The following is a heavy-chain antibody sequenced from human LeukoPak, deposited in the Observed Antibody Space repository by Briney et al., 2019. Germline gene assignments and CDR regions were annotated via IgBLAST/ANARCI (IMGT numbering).Heavy chain of an antibody. CDR3: ARDHYDILTGYYAFDI. Sequence: SETLSLTCTVSGGSISSYYWSWIRQPPGRGLEWIGYIYYSGSTNYNPSLKSRVTISVDTSKNQSSLKLSSVTAADTAVYYCARDHYDILTGYYAFDIWGQGTMVTVSS. J-gene: IGHJ3*02. V-gene: IGHV4-59*01. D-gene: IGHD3-9*01. CDR1: GGSISSYY. CDR2: IYYSGST.